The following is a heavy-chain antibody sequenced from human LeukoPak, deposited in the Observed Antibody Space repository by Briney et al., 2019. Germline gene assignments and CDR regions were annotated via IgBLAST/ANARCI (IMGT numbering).Heavy chain of an antibody. D-gene: IGHD3-16*01. CDR3: AKGSGGVRGPPYYLDY. CDR1: GFTFSSYS. V-gene: IGHV3-23*01. CDR2: ISGGGIST. Sequence: GGSLRLSCAASGFTFSSYSMKWVRQAPGKGLEWVSVISGGGISTYYADSVKGRFIISRDNSKNTLHLQMNSLRAEDTAVYYCAKGSGGVRGPPYYLDYWGRGTLVTVSS. J-gene: IGHJ4*02.